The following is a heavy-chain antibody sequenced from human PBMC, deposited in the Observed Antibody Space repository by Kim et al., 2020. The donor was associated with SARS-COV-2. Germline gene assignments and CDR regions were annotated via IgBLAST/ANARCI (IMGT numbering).Heavy chain of an antibody. V-gene: IGHV4-59*01. Sequence: SETLSLTCTVSGGSISSYYWSWIRQPPGKGLEWIGNIYYSGSTNYNPSLKSRVTISVDTSKNQFSLKLSSVTAADTAVYYCARVIPAGRAFDIWGQGTMVTVSS. J-gene: IGHJ3*02. CDR2: IYYSGST. D-gene: IGHD3-10*01. CDR3: ARVIPAGRAFDI. CDR1: GGSISSYY.